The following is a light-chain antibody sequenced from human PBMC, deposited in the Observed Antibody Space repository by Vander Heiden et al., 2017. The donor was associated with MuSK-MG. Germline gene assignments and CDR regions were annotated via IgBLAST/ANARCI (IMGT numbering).Light chain of an antibody. J-gene: IGKJ4*01. CDR1: QSIGRA. V-gene: IGKV6-21*01. CDR3: HQTSSLPLT. CDR2: YAS. Sequence: EIVLTQSPEFQSVTPKEKVNITCRASQSIGRALHWYQQKPDQSPKVLIEYASQSFSGVPSRFSGSGSGTDFTLTIDSLEAEDVATYFCHQTSSLPLTFGGGTKVVIK.